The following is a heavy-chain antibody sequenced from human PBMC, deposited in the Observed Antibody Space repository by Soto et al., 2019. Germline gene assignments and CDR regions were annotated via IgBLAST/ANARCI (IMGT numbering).Heavy chain of an antibody. V-gene: IGHV3-30*18. CDR3: AKTLGIAARFDD. CDR2: ISYDGSNK. Sequence: QVQLVESGGGVVQPGRSLRLSCAASGFTFSSYGMHWVRQAPGKGLEWVAVISYDGSNKYYADSVKGRFTISRDNSKNTLYLQMNSLRAEDTAVYYCAKTLGIAARFDDWGQGTLVTVSS. CDR1: GFTFSSYG. J-gene: IGHJ4*02. D-gene: IGHD6-13*01.